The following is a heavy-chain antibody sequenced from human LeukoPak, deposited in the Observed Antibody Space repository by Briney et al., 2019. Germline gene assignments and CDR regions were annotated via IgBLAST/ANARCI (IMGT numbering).Heavy chain of an antibody. CDR2: INHSGST. Sequence: PSETLSLTCAVYGGSFSNYYWSWIRQPPGKGLEWIGEINHSGSTNCNPSLKSRVTISVDTSKNQFSLKLSSVTAADTAVYYCARTPIYYFDNSGYYNWGQGTLVTVSS. D-gene: IGHD3-22*01. CDR1: GGSFSNYY. V-gene: IGHV4-34*01. CDR3: ARTPIYYFDNSGYYN. J-gene: IGHJ4*02.